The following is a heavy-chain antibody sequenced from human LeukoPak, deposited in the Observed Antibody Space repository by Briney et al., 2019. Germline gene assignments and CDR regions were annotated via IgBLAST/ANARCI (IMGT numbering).Heavy chain of an antibody. J-gene: IGHJ4*02. CDR3: ASFEPAYCGGDCYSRFDY. V-gene: IGHV1-18*01. D-gene: IGHD2-21*02. Sequence: ASVKVSCKASGYTFTSYGISWVRQAPGQGLEWMGWISAYNGNTNYAQKLQGRVTMTTDTSTSTAYMELRSLRSDDTAVCYCASFEPAYCGGDCYSRFDYWGQGTLVTVSS. CDR2: ISAYNGNT. CDR1: GYTFTSYG.